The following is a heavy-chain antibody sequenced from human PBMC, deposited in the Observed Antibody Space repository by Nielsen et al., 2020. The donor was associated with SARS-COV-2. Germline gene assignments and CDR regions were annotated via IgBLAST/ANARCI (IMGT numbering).Heavy chain of an antibody. Sequence: GSLRLSCTVSGGSISSSSYYWGWIRQPPGKGLEWIGTIHYSGSTFYNPSLKSRVTISLDTSNNQFSLKLTSVTAADTALYYCARRAHWNWYFDFWGRGALVIVSS. CDR3: ARRAHWNWYFDF. V-gene: IGHV4-39*01. J-gene: IGHJ2*01. CDR2: IHYSGST. CDR1: GGSISSSSYY. D-gene: IGHD1-1*01.